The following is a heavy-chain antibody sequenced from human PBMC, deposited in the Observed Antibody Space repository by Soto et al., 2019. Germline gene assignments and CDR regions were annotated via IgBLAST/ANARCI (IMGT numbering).Heavy chain of an antibody. CDR1: GFTFSSYG. V-gene: IGHV3-30*18. CDR3: AKEITIFGVVTLSMDV. CDR2: ISYDGSNE. Sequence: PGGSLRLSCAASGFTFSSYGMHWVRQAPGKGLEWMAVISYDGSNEYYADSVKGRFTISRDNSKNTLYLQMNSLRAEDTAVYYCAKEITIFGVVTLSMDVWGKGTTVTVSS. J-gene: IGHJ6*03. D-gene: IGHD3-3*01.